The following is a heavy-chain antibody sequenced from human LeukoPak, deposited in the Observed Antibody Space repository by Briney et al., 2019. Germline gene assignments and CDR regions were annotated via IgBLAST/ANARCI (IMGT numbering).Heavy chain of an antibody. CDR3: ARFRLIAVAGFDY. Sequence: SETLSLTCTVSGGSISSSSYYWGWIRQPPGKGLEWIGSIYYSGSTYYNPSLKSRVTISVDTSKNQFSLKLSSGTAADTAVYYCARFRLIAVAGFDYWGQGTLVTVSS. D-gene: IGHD6-19*01. CDR2: IYYSGST. J-gene: IGHJ4*02. CDR1: GGSISSSSYY. V-gene: IGHV4-39*01.